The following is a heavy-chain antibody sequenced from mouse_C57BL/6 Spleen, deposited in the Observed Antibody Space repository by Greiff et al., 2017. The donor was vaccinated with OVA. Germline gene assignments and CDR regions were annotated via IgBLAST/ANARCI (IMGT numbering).Heavy chain of an antibody. CDR1: GYTFTSYW. Sequence: QVQLQQSGAELVKPGASVKLSCKASGYTFTSYWMQWVKQRPGQGLEWIGEIDPSDSYTNYTQKFKGKATLTVDTASSTAYMQLSSLTSEDSAVYYCAGGNYFDYWGQGTTLTVSS. V-gene: IGHV1-50*01. J-gene: IGHJ2*01. CDR2: IDPSDSYT. CDR3: AGGNYFDY.